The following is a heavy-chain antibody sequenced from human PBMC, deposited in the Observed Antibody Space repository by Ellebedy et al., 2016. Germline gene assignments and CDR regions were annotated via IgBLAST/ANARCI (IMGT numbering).Heavy chain of an antibody. CDR1: GFTFSSYA. CDR3: VRQEGLTTPAGAVATWFNP. CDR2: ISPDGVYI. J-gene: IGHJ5*02. Sequence: GGSLRLXXAASGFTFSSYAFSWVRQAPGKGLQWISAISPDGVYIYYADSVKGRFTTSRDNTQNTLYLQMNSLRSEDSATYYCVRQEGLTTPAGAVATWFNPWGQGTLVTISS. V-gene: IGHV3-23*01. D-gene: IGHD3-3*01.